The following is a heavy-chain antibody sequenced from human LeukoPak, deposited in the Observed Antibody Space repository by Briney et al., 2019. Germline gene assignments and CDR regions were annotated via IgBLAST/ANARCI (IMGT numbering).Heavy chain of an antibody. CDR2: IIPIFGTA. D-gene: IGHD2-15*01. CDR3: ARLIGSGVYYYMDV. CDR1: GGTFSSYA. J-gene: IGHJ6*03. Sequence: SVKVSCKASGGTFSSYAISWVRQAPGQGLEWVGGIIPIFGTANYAQKFQGRVTITADESTSTAYMELSSLRSEDTAVYYCARLIGSGVYYYMDVWGKGTTVTVSS. V-gene: IGHV1-69*13.